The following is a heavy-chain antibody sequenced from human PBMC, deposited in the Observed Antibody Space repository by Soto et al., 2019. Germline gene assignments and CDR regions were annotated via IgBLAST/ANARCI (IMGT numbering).Heavy chain of an antibody. CDR1: GFSLSTSGMC. D-gene: IGHD6-13*01. Sequence: SGPTLVNPTQTLTLTCTFSGFSLSTSGMCVSWIRQPPGKALEWLALIDWDDDKYYSTSLKTRLTISKDTSKNQVVLTMTNMDPVDTATYYCARIRAGTTPAAATHYSYYYGLDVWGQGTTVTVSS. V-gene: IGHV2-70*01. CDR2: IDWDDDK. J-gene: IGHJ6*02. CDR3: ARIRAGTTPAAATHYSYYYGLDV.